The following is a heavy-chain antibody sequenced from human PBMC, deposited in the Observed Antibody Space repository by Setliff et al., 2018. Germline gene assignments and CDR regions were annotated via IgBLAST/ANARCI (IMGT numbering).Heavy chain of an antibody. V-gene: IGHV3-21*04. Sequence: GGSLRLSCAASGFTFSSYSMNWVRQAPGKGLEWVSSISSSSSYIYHADSVKGRFTISRDNSKNTLFLQMNSLIFDDTAVYYCSKHPTALTTAGGDYWGQGTLVTVSS. CDR3: SKHPTALTTAGGDY. D-gene: IGHD4-17*01. J-gene: IGHJ4*02. CDR1: GFTFSSYS. CDR2: ISSSSSYI.